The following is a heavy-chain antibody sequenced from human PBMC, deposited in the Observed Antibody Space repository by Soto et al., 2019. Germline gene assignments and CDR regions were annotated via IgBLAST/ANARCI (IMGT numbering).Heavy chain of an antibody. CDR2: IDARSNYI. CDR3: VRENEMAGATSAFEY. V-gene: IGHV3-21*06. D-gene: IGHD1-26*01. J-gene: IGHJ4*02. CDR1: GFRFNSYS. Sequence: GGSLRLSCEASGFRFNSYSMNWVRQAPQKGLEWVSLIDARSNYIYYADSVKGRFTISRDNARNSLYLQMDSLRVEDTAVYYCVRENEMAGATSAFEYWGQGTPVTVSS.